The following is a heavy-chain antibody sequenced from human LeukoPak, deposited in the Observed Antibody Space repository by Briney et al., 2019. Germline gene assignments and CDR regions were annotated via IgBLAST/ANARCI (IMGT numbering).Heavy chain of an antibody. V-gene: IGHV4-34*01. CDR1: GGSFSGYY. J-gene: IGHJ4*02. CDR3: ARGRIGYCSGGSCYRFDY. Sequence: SETLSLTCAVYGGSFSGYYWSWIRQPPGKGLEWIGEINHSGSTNHNPSLKSRVTISVDTSKNQFSLKLSSVTAADTAVYYCARGRIGYCSGGSCYRFDYWGQGTLVTVSS. D-gene: IGHD2-15*01. CDR2: INHSGST.